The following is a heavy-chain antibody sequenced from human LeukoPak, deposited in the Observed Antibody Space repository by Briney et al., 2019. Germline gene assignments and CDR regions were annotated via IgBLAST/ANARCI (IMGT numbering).Heavy chain of an antibody. CDR2: IYYSGST. CDR1: GGSISSHY. Sequence: SETLSLTCTVSGGSISSHYWSWIRQPPGKGLEWIGYIYYSGSTNYNPSLKSRVTISVDTSKNQFSLKLSSVTVADTAVYYCARKAGYCSSTSCHPFDYWGQGTLVTVSS. J-gene: IGHJ4*02. D-gene: IGHD2-2*03. V-gene: IGHV4-59*11. CDR3: ARKAGYCSSTSCHPFDY.